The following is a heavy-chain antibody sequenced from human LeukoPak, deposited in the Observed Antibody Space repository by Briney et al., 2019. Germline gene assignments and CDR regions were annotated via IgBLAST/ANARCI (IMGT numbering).Heavy chain of an antibody. J-gene: IGHJ4*02. CDR3: ARRPRNDILTGTPFDY. Sequence: SETLSLTCTVSGGSVSSGSYYWSWVRQPPGKGLEWIGYIYYSGSTDSNPSLKSRVTISVDTSKNQFSLKLRSVTAADTAVYYCARRPRNDILTGTPFDYWGQGILVTVSS. CDR1: GGSVSSGSYY. V-gene: IGHV4-61*01. D-gene: IGHD3-9*01. CDR2: IYYSGST.